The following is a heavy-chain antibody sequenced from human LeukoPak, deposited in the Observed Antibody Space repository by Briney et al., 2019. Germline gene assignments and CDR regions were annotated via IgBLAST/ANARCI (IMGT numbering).Heavy chain of an antibody. CDR1: VYTPSELT. J-gene: IGHJ4*02. CDR3: ATNLATVVTPAYY. D-gene: IGHD4-23*01. V-gene: IGHV1-24*01. CDR2: FDPEDGET. Sequence: GPSVSVSSTVSVYTPSELTMHWGRHTPRKGLGRVGGFDPEDGETIYAQKFQGRVTMTEDTSTDTAYMELSNLRSDDTAVYYCATNLATVVTPAYYWGQGTLVTVSS.